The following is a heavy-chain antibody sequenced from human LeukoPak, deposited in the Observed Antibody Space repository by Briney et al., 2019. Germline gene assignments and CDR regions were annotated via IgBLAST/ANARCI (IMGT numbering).Heavy chain of an antibody. Sequence: GRSLRLSCAASGFTFSSYGMHWVRQAPGKGLEWVAVVSFDGSKKYYGDSVKGRFTISRDNSKNTLYLQMSSLRAEDTAVYYCAKDRGRYYDSSGYYWGYYFDSWGQGILVTVST. CDR2: VSFDGSKK. CDR3: AKDRGRYYDSSGYYWGYYFDS. D-gene: IGHD3-22*01. J-gene: IGHJ4*02. CDR1: GFTFSSYG. V-gene: IGHV3-30*18.